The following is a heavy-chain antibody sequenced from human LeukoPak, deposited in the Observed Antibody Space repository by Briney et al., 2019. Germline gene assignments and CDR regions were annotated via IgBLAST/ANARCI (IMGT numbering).Heavy chain of an antibody. V-gene: IGHV4-61*02. CDR3: ARDGYYDYVWGSYPPGAFDI. J-gene: IGHJ3*02. CDR1: GGSISSGSYY. CDR2: IYTSGST. Sequence: SQTLSLTCTASGGSISSGSYYWSWIRQPAGKGLEWIGRIYTSGSTNYNPSLKSRVTISVDTSKNQFSLKLSSVTAADTAVYYCARDGYYDYVWGSYPPGAFDIWGQGTMVTVSS. D-gene: IGHD3-16*02.